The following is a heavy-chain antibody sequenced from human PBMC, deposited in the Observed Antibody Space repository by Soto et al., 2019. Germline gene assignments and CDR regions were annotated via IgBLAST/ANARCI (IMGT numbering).Heavy chain of an antibody. CDR2: ISYDGSNK. V-gene: IGHV3-30*18. D-gene: IGHD5-18*01. Sequence: PGGSLRLSCAASGFTFSSYGMHWVRQAPGKGLEWVAVISYDGSNKYYADSVKGRFTISRDNSKNTLYLQMNSLRAEDTAVYYCAKERNTAMVTLFDYWGQGTLVTVSS. CDR1: GFTFSSYG. J-gene: IGHJ4*02. CDR3: AKERNTAMVTLFDY.